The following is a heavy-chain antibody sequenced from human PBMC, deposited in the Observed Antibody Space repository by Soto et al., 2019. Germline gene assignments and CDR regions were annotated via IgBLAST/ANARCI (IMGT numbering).Heavy chain of an antibody. V-gene: IGHV2-5*02. D-gene: IGHD1-1*01. CDR1: GFSLSTSGVG. CDR3: AHSGAGTIGTRAEYSLH. J-gene: IGHJ1*01. CDR2: IYWDDDK. Sequence: SGPTLVNPTQTLTLTCTFSGFSLSTSGVGVGWIRQPPGKALEWLALIYWDDDKRYSPSLKSRLTITKDTSKNQVVLTMTNMDPVDTATYYYAHSGAGTIGTRAEYSLHWGQSTLVTVSS.